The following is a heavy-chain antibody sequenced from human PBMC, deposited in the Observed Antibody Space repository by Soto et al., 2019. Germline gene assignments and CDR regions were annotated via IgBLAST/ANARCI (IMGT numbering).Heavy chain of an antibody. D-gene: IGHD3-3*01. Sequence: GGSLRLSCAASGFTFSSYGMHWVRQAPGKGLEWVAVISYDGSNKYYADSVKGRFTISRDNSKNTLYLQMNSLRAEDTAVYYCAKVQVFGVVISYYSMDVWGQGTTVTVSS. CDR3: AKVQVFGVVISYYSMDV. J-gene: IGHJ6*02. V-gene: IGHV3-30*18. CDR2: ISYDGSNK. CDR1: GFTFSSYG.